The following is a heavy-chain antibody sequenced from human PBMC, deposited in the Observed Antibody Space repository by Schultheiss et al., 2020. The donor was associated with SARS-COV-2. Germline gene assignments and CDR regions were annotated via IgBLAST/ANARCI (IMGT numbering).Heavy chain of an antibody. V-gene: IGHV1-18*01. D-gene: IGHD2-2*02. CDR1: GYTFTSYG. J-gene: IGHJ6*02. CDR2: ISAYNGNT. CDR3: ARRVSVLVPTAIGVRYYYGMDV. Sequence: ASVKVSCKASGYTFTSYGISWVRQAPGQGLEWMGWISAYNGNTNHAQKLQGRVTMTTDTSTSTAYLELRSLRSDDTAVYFCARRVSVLVPTAIGVRYYYGMDVWGQGTTVTVSS.